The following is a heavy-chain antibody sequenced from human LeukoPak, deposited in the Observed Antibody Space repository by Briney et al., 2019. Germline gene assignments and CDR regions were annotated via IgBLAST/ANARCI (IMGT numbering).Heavy chain of an antibody. D-gene: IGHD7-27*01. CDR3: ARDLGTGDDAFDI. CDR1: GGSISSHY. J-gene: IGHJ3*02. Sequence: SETLSLTCTVSGGSISSHYWSWIRQPPGKGLEWIGYIYYSGSTNYNPSLKSRVTISVDTSKNQFSLKLSSVTAADTAVYYCARDLGTGDDAFDIWGQGTMVTVSS. V-gene: IGHV4-59*11. CDR2: IYYSGST.